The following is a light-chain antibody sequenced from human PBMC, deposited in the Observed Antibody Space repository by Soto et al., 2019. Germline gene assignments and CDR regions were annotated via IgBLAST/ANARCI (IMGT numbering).Light chain of an antibody. CDR2: GAS. CDR3: QQYDNSPIT. CDR1: QSVSSN. Sequence: EIVLTQSQGTLALSPGERATLSCRASQSVSSNLAWYQQKPGQAPRLLIYGASTRATGIPDRFSGTGSETDFTLTISRLEPEDFAVYYCQQYDNSPITFGQGTRLENK. V-gene: IGKV3-20*01. J-gene: IGKJ5*01.